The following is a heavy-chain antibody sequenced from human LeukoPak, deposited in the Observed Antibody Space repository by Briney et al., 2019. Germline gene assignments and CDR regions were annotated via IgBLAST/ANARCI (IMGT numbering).Heavy chain of an antibody. CDR2: IFSSGSS. D-gene: IGHD3-16*01. Sequence: SETLSLTCTVSGGSMSGYYWSWIRQPPGKGLEWIGYIFSSGSSNFNPSLKSRVAISVDTSRNQFSLRLSSVTAADTAVYSCARRSKLGYYFDSWGQGILVTVSS. CDR3: ARRSKLGYYFDS. V-gene: IGHV4-59*08. J-gene: IGHJ4*02. CDR1: GGSMSGYY.